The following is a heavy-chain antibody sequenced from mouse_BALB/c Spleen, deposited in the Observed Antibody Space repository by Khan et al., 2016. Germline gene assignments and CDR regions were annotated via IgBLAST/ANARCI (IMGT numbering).Heavy chain of an antibody. CDR1: GFRIQDTY. CDR3: ARMYYGDY. Sequence: VQLQQSGAELVKPGASVKLSCTASGFRIQDTYIHWVRQRPEQGLDWIGRIDPPNDNTKYDPKFQGKATITADTSSNTAYLQLNSPTYEDTAVYYCARMYYGDYWGQGTTLTVSS. CDR2: IDPPNDNT. D-gene: IGHD1-1*01. J-gene: IGHJ2*01. V-gene: IGHV14-3*02.